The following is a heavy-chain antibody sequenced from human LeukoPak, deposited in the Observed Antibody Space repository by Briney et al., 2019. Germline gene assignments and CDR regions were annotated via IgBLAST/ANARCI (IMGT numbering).Heavy chain of an antibody. CDR3: ARLRGKQLAVGRWFDP. D-gene: IGHD6-6*01. CDR2: INHSGST. Sequence: SETLSLTCAVYGGSFSGYYWSWIRQPPGTGLEWIGEINHSGSTNYKPSLKSRVTISVDTSKNQFSLKLSSVTAADTAVYYCARLRGKQLAVGRWFDPWGQGTLVTVSS. V-gene: IGHV4-34*01. CDR1: GGSFSGYY. J-gene: IGHJ5*02.